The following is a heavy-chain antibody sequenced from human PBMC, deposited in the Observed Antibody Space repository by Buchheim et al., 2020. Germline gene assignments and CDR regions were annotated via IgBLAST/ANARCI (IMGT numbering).Heavy chain of an antibody. D-gene: IGHD1-1*01. J-gene: IGHJ2*01. CDR3: ARRPEVHYWYFDL. CDR1: GYTFTSYG. V-gene: IGHV1-18*01. Sequence: QLVESGAEVKKPGAPVKVSCKASGYTFTSYGIGWVRQAPGQGLEWMGWISTYNGNTDYAQKFQGRVTMSTDTSTSTAYMELRSLRSDDTAVYYCARRPEVHYWYFDLWGRGTL. CDR2: ISTYNGNT.